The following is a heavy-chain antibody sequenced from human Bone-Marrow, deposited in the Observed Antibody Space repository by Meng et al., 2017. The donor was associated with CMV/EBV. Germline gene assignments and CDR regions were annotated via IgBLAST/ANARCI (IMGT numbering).Heavy chain of an antibody. J-gene: IGHJ6*02. D-gene: IGHD2-2*01. V-gene: IGHV4-34*01. CDR2: INHSGST. CDR1: GGSFSGYY. Sequence: SATLSLTCAVYGGSFSGYYWSWIRQPPGKGLEWIGEINHSGSTNYNPSLKSRVTISVDTSKNQFSLKLTSVTAADTAVYYCARYCRSSSCYPYYYYGVDVWVQGTTVTVSS. CDR3: ARYCRSSSCYPYYYYGVDV.